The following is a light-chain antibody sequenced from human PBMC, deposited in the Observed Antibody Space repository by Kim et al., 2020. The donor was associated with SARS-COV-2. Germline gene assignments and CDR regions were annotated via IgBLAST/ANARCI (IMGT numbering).Light chain of an antibody. J-gene: IGKJ4*01. V-gene: IGKV3-11*01. Sequence: SSGDIATLSCRASQSISTYLAWYQQKPGQALRLLIYAASNRATGISARFSGSGSGTDFTLTISSLEPEDSAVYYCQQRANWPALTFGGGTKVDIK. CDR2: AAS. CDR3: QQRANWPALT. CDR1: QSISTY.